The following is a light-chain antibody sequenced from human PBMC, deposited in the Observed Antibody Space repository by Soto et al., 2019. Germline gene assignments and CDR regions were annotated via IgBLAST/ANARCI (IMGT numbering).Light chain of an antibody. CDR1: SSDIGDYNY. CDR3: SSYASSSTIYV. CDR2: DVS. V-gene: IGLV2-14*01. J-gene: IGLJ1*01. Sequence: QSALTQPASVSGSPGQSITISCTGTSSDIGDYNYVSWYQQRPGKAPKLMIYDVSNRPSAVSNRFSGSKSGTTASLTISGLQAEDEADYYCSSYASSSTIYVFGTGTKLTVL.